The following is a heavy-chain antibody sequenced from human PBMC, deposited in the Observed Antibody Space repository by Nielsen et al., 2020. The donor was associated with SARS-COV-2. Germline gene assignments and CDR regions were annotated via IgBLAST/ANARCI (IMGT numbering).Heavy chain of an antibody. CDR3: AKDYYGSGSYMDY. D-gene: IGHD3-10*01. CDR2: ISRNSGSI. Sequence: GGSLRLSCAASGFTFDDYAMHWVRQAPGKGLEWVSGISRNSGSIGYADSVKGRFTISRDNAKNSLYLQMNSLRAEDTALYYCAKDYYGSGSYMDYWGQGTLVTVSS. V-gene: IGHV3-9*01. CDR1: GFTFDDYA. J-gene: IGHJ4*02.